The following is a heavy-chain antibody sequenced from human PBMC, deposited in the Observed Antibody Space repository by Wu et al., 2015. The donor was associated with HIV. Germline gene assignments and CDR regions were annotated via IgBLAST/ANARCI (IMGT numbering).Heavy chain of an antibody. CDR2: MNPNSGNT. CDR1: GYTFTHYD. J-gene: IGHJ4*02. V-gene: IGHV1-8*01. Sequence: QVRLIQSGAEVRKPGASVKVSCKASGYTFTHYDINWVRQASGQGLEWMGWMNPNSGNTGYRQRFQGRVTMTRNNSITTAYMELNRLTSEDTAIYYCAVLYDVERDKAVLDHWGQGTVVTVSS. CDR3: AVLYDVERDKAVLDH. D-gene: IGHD3-16*01.